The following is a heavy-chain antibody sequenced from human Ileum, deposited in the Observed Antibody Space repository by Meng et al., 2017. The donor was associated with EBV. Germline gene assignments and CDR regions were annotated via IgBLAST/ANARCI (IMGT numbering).Heavy chain of an antibody. Sequence: QVQLQQLRAGRLKPAETLSLTCAVYGGSFSGYYWSWIRQPPGKGLEWIGEINHSGSTNYNPSLKSRVTISVDTSKNQFSLKLSSVTAADTAVYYCARGNKVSDRGFDYWGQGTLVTVSS. V-gene: IGHV4-34*01. CDR3: ARGNKVSDRGFDY. CDR2: INHSGST. CDR1: GGSFSGYY. D-gene: IGHD3-10*01. J-gene: IGHJ4*02.